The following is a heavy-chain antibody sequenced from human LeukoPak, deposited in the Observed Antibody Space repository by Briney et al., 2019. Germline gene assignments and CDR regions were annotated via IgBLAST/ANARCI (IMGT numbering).Heavy chain of an antibody. J-gene: IGHJ4*02. D-gene: IGHD1-26*01. Sequence: GGSLRLSCAASGFTFSGYDMHWVRQTTGKGLEWVSAIGTAGDTYYPGSMKGRFTISRDDAKNSLYLQMNSLRAGDTAVYYCAKSGQGELDFDYWGQGTLVTVSS. V-gene: IGHV3-13*01. CDR3: AKSGQGELDFDY. CDR1: GFTFSGYD. CDR2: IGTAGDT.